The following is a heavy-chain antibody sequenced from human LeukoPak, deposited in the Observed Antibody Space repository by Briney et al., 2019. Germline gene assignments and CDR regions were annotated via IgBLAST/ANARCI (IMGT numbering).Heavy chain of an antibody. CDR3: ARDGSAAAGFSDAFDI. V-gene: IGHV1-18*01. D-gene: IGHD6-13*01. CDR1: GYSFTSYG. CDR2: ISPYNGNT. Sequence: ASVKVSCKASGYSFTSYGISWVRQAPGQGLEWMGWISPYNGNTNYAQKLQGRVTMTTDTSTSTAYMGLRSLRSDDTAVYYCARDGSAAAGFSDAFDIWGQGTMVTVSS. J-gene: IGHJ3*02.